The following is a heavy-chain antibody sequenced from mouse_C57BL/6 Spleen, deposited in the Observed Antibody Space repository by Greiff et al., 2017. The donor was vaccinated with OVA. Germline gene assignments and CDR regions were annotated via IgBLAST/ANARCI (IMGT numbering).Heavy chain of an antibody. D-gene: IGHD1-1*01. CDR3: AIYYDGSSLFAY. V-gene: IGHV1-74*01. Sequence: QVQLKQPGAELVKPGASVKVSCKASGYTFTSYWMHWVKQRPGQGLEWIGRIHPSDSDTNYNQKFKGKATLTVDKSSSTAYMQLSSLTSEDSAVYYCAIYYDGSSLFAYWGQGTLVTVSA. CDR1: GYTFTSYW. J-gene: IGHJ3*01. CDR2: IHPSDSDT.